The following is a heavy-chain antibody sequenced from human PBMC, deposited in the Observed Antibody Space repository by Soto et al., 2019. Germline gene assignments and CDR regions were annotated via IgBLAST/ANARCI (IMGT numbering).Heavy chain of an antibody. V-gene: IGHV3-23*04. CDR1: KFTFSAYA. D-gene: IGHD4-17*01. Sequence: EVQVVESGGGLVQPGGPLRLSCATSKFTFSAYAMTWVRQAPGEGLEWVSSISGSGGGTSYADSVKGRFSISRDNSKNTLYLRMNSLRVEDTAVYYCTRDPNGDHIGAFDFWGQGIVVTVSS. CDR3: TRDPNGDHIGAFDF. J-gene: IGHJ3*01. CDR2: ISGSGGGT.